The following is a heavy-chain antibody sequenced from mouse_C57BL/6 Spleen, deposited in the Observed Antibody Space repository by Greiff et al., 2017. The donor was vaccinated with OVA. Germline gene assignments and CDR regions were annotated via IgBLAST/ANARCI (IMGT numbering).Heavy chain of an antibody. CDR2: IYPGSGST. V-gene: IGHV1-55*01. CDR1: GYTFTSYW. CDR3: ASYYGSSYVGYFDV. Sequence: QVQLQQPGAELVKPGASVKMSCKASGYTFTSYWITWVKQRPGQGLEWIGDIYPGSGSTNYNEKFKSKATLTVDTSSSTAYMQLSSLTSEDSAVYYCASYYGSSYVGYFDVWGTGTTVTVSS. J-gene: IGHJ1*03. D-gene: IGHD1-1*01.